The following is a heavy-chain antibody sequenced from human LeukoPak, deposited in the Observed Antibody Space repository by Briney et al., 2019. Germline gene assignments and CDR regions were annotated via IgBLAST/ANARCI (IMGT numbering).Heavy chain of an antibody. Sequence: GGSLRLSCAASGFTFSSYSMNWVRQAPGKGLEWVSSIGSSSSYIYYADSVKGRFTISRDNAKNSLYLQMNSLRAEDTAVYYCARVEPPDFWSGYYTGLYFDYWGQGTLVTVSS. V-gene: IGHV3-21*01. J-gene: IGHJ4*02. CDR2: IGSSSSYI. CDR1: GFTFSSYS. CDR3: ARVEPPDFWSGYYTGLYFDY. D-gene: IGHD3-3*01.